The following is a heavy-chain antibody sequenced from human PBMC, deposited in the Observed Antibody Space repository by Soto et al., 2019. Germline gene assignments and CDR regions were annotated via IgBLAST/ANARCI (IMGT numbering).Heavy chain of an antibody. CDR3: ARDFSGPMDY. CDR1: GYTFTNYY. CDR2: IYPSGGST. D-gene: IGHD3-10*01. Sequence: GASVKVSCKXSGYTFTNYYMHWVRQAPGQGLEWMGIIYPSGGSTRNARKFQGRVTMTRDTSTSTVYMELSSLRSEDTAVYYCARDFSGPMDYWGRGTLVTVSS. J-gene: IGHJ4*02. V-gene: IGHV1-46*01.